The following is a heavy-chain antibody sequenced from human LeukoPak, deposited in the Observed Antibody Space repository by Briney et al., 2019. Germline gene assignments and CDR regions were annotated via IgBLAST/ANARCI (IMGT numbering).Heavy chain of an antibody. J-gene: IGHJ4*02. CDR3: AKMGVVAARPGTFDY. D-gene: IGHD6-6*01. V-gene: IGHV3-30-3*02. CDR2: ISYDGSNK. CDR1: GFTFSSYA. Sequence: GGSLRLSCAASGFTFSSYAMHWVRQAPGKGLEWVAVISYDGSNKYYADSVKGRFTISRDNSKNTLYLQMNSLRAEDTAVYYCAKMGVVAARPGTFDYWGQGTLVTVSS.